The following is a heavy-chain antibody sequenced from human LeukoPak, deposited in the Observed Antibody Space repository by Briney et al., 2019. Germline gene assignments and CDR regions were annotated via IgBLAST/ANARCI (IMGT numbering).Heavy chain of an antibody. V-gene: IGHV3-64D*09. Sequence: GGSLSLSCAASGFTFSSYAMHWVRQAPGKGLEYVSAISSNGGSTYYADSVKGRFTISRDNSKNTLYLQMSSLRAEDTAVYYCVKDGTVTTSSGYFDLSGRGTLVTVSS. J-gene: IGHJ2*01. CDR3: VKDGTVTTSSGYFDL. CDR2: ISSNGGST. CDR1: GFTFSSYA. D-gene: IGHD4-17*01.